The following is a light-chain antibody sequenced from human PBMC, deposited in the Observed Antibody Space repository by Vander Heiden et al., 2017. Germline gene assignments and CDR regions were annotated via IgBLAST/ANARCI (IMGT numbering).Light chain of an antibody. CDR1: STNIGSNY. J-gene: IGLJ3*02. CDR3: AAWDDSLWV. CDR2: RNN. V-gene: IGLV1-47*01. Sequence: QSVLTQPPSASGTPGQRVPISCSGSSTNIGSNYGYWYQQRPGTAPKLLIYRNNQRPSGVPDRFSGSKSGTSASLAISGLRSEDEADYYCAAWDDSLWVFGGGTKLTVL.